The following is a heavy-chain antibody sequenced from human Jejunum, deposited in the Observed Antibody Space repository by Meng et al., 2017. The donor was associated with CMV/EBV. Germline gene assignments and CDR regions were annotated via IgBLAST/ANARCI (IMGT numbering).Heavy chain of an antibody. CDR1: GSISSGGYS. J-gene: IGHJ4*02. D-gene: IGHD2-2*01. CDR2: IHDTGST. CDR3: ARELCTTTSCSYDY. V-gene: IGHV4-31*02. Sequence: GSISSGGYSWSWIRQHPGMGLEWIGSIHDTGSTHTNPSLTNRVTMSVDTSQNQFSLKLSSVIVADTAVYYCARELCTTTSCSYDYWGQGTLVTVSS.